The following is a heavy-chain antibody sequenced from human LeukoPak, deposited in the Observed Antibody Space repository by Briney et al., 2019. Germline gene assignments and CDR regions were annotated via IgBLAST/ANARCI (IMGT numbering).Heavy chain of an antibody. V-gene: IGHV4-4*09. Sequence: SETLSLTCTVSGGSMSTYYWSWIRRPPGKGLEWIAYIHASGPTNYHPSLKSRITISGDTSKNQFSLKLSSVTAADTAVYYCARHDAGIAARPFDNGGQGTLAAVSA. CDR2: IHASGPT. CDR3: ARHDAGIAARPFDN. D-gene: IGHD6-6*01. J-gene: IGHJ4*02. CDR1: GGSMSTYY.